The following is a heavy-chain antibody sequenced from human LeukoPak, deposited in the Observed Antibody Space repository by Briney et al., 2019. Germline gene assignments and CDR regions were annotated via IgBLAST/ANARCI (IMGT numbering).Heavy chain of an antibody. D-gene: IGHD5-12*01. V-gene: IGHV1-3*01. CDR2: INAGNGNT. CDR1: GYTFTSYA. Sequence: GASVKVSCKASGYTFTSYAMHWVRQAPGQRLEWMGWINAGNGNTKYSQKFQGRVTITRDTSASTAYMELSSLRSEDTAVYYCARGANSGYDSDYWGQGTLVTVSS. J-gene: IGHJ4*02. CDR3: ARGANSGYDSDY.